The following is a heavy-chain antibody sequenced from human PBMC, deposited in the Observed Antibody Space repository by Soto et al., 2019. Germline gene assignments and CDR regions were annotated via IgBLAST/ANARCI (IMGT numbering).Heavy chain of an antibody. D-gene: IGHD5-12*01. CDR2: FSGSDGGT. Sequence: GGSLRLSCAAAGFSFREYDMSWVRQAPGKGLEWVSGFSGSDGGTYYADSVKGRFTVSSGSSVNTLYLQMNSLRAEDTAVYYCAKERWDGYNSLDYWGRGTLVTVSS. J-gene: IGHJ4*02. CDR3: AKERWDGYNSLDY. V-gene: IGHV3-23*01. CDR1: GFSFREYD.